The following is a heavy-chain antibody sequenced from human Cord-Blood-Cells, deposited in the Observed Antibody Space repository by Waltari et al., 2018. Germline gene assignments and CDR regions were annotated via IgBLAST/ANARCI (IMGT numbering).Heavy chain of an antibody. Sequence: QVQLVESGGGVVQPGRSLRLSCAASGFTFSSYGMHWVRQAPGKGLEWVAVISYDGSNKYYADAGKGRFTISRDNYKNTLYLQMNSLRAEDTAVYYCAKNVPPYSSSYYYYGMDVWGQGTTVTVSS. CDR2: ISYDGSNK. CDR1: GFTFSSYG. V-gene: IGHV3-30*18. CDR3: AKNVPPYSSSYYYYGMDV. D-gene: IGHD6-6*01. J-gene: IGHJ6*02.